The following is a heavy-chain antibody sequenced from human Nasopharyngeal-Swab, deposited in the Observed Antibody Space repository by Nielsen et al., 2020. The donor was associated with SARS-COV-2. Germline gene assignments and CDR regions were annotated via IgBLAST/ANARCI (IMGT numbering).Heavy chain of an antibody. D-gene: IGHD6-13*01. CDR3: ARAPGYSSSWRPNWFDP. J-gene: IGHJ5*02. CDR2: INHSGST. CDR1: GGSFSGYY. V-gene: IGHV4-34*01. Sequence: GSLRLSCAVYGGSFSGYYWSWIRQPPGRGLEWIGEINHSGSTNYNPSLKSRVTISVDTSKSQFSLKLSSVTAADTAVYYCARAPGYSSSWRPNWFDPWGQGTLVTVSS.